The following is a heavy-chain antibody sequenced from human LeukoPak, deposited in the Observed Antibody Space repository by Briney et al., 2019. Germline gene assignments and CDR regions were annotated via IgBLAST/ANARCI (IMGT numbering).Heavy chain of an antibody. J-gene: IGHJ6*02. CDR2: INSDGSST. V-gene: IGHV3-74*01. D-gene: IGHD5-18*01. CDR3: ARAHSYGYPYYYYGMDV. CDR1: GFTFSSYW. Sequence: GGSLRLSCAASGFTFSSYWMHWVRQAPGKGLVWVSRINSDGSSTSYADSVKGRFTISRDNAKNTLYLQMNSLRAEDTAVYYRARAHSYGYPYYYYGMDVWGQGTTVTVSS.